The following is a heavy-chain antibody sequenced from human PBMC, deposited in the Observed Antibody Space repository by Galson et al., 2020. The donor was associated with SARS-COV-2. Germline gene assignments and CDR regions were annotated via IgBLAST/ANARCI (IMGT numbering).Heavy chain of an antibody. CDR1: GYSFTSYW. Sequence: KIGESLKISCKGSGYSFTSYWIGWVRQMPGKGLEWMGIIYPGDSDTRYSPSFQGQVTISADKSISTAYLQWSSLKASDTAMYYCARHGGDVDDILTGYYLYYYYGMDVWGQGTTVTVSS. D-gene: IGHD3-9*01. CDR3: ARHGGDVDDILTGYYLYYYYGMDV. V-gene: IGHV5-51*01. J-gene: IGHJ6*02. CDR2: IYPGDSDT.